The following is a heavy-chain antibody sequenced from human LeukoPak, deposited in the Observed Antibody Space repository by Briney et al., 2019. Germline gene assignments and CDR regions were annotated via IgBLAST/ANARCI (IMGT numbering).Heavy chain of an antibody. D-gene: IGHD3-10*01. CDR2: IYSGGST. CDR3: ARGGVDHYGSGTYYLMYYFDH. V-gene: IGHV3-66*01. Sequence: PGGSLRLSCAASEFSVGSNYMTWVRQAPGKGLEWVSLIYSGGSTYYADSVKGRFTISRDNSKNTLYLQMNSLRAEDTAVYFCARGGVDHYGSGTYYLMYYFDHWGQGALVTVSS. J-gene: IGHJ4*02. CDR1: EFSVGSNY.